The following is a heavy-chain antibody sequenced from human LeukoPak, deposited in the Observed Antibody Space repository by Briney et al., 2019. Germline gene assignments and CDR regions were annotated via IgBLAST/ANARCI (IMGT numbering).Heavy chain of an antibody. Sequence: SETLSLTCTVSGGSISSSSYYWGWIRQPPGKGLEWIGSIYYSGSTYYNPSLKSRVTISVDTSKNQFSLKLSSVTAADTAVYYCASLDSRTGVVGDKGSDNYWGQGTLVTVSS. J-gene: IGHJ4*02. D-gene: IGHD2-15*01. V-gene: IGHV4-39*07. CDR2: IYYSGST. CDR1: GGSISSSSYY. CDR3: ASLDSRTGVVGDKGSDNY.